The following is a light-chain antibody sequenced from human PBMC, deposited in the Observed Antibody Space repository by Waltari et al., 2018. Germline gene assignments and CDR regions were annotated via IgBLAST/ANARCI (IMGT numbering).Light chain of an antibody. CDR2: DPS. V-gene: IGKV3-11*01. CDR1: QSDVTA. J-gene: IGKJ1*01. CDR3: QQRSNWPVT. Sequence: VVLTQSTTTLSLSPGERATLSCRASQSDVTAVLWYQHKPGQAPRLLIFDPSNRATGVPAWFSGSGYGTAFTITINSLEPEDFALYFCQQRSNWPVTLGQGTRVETK.